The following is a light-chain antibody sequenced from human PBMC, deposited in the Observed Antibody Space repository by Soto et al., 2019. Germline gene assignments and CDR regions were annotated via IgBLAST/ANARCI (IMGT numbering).Light chain of an antibody. J-gene: IGKJ1*01. CDR3: QQFNNYPGT. CDR2: DAS. Sequence: AIQLTQSPSSLSASVGDRVTITCRASQGIGSALAWYQQKPGKGPKLLIYDASSLESGVPSRFSGSGSGTDFTLTISSLQPEDFATYYCQQFNNYPGTFGQGTKVEIK. V-gene: IGKV1D-13*01. CDR1: QGIGSA.